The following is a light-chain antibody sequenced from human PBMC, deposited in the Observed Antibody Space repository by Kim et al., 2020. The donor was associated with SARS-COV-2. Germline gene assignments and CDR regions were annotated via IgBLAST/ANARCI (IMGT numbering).Light chain of an antibody. CDR3: QQYHSYYS. V-gene: IGKV1-5*03. J-gene: IGKJ1*01. CDR2: KAS. Sequence: DIQLTQSPSTLSASVGERVTITCRASQGVSSWLAWYQQRPGKAPRLLIYKASSLEIGVPSRFSGSGSGTEFTLTITSLQPDDSATYYCQQYHSYYSFGQGTKVDIK. CDR1: QGVSSW.